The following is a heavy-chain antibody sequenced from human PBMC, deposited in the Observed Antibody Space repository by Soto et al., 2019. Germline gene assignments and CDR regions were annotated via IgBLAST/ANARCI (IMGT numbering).Heavy chain of an antibody. D-gene: IGHD4-17*01. Sequence: GSLRLSCAASGFTFSSYSMNWVRQAPGKGLEWVSYISSSSSTIYYADSVKGRFTISRDNAKNSLYLQMNSLRAEDTAVYYCARDPDYGDYGDAFDIWGQGTMVTVSS. J-gene: IGHJ3*02. CDR1: GFTFSSYS. V-gene: IGHV3-48*01. CDR2: ISSSSSTI. CDR3: ARDPDYGDYGDAFDI.